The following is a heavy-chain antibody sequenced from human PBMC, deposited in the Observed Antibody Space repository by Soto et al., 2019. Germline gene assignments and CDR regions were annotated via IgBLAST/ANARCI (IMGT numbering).Heavy chain of an antibody. V-gene: IGHV4-39*02. CDR2: MYYSVST. CDR3: ARRRDPAGGYIDD. Sequence: SDTLSLTCTVSGASITSRDYYWGWIRLPPGKGLEWIGTMYYSVSTYYNPSLKSRVTISADASKNLFSLKLISVTTADTAVYYCARRRDPAGGYIDDWGQGSLVTVAS. J-gene: IGHJ4*02. CDR1: GASITSRDYY. D-gene: IGHD2-15*01.